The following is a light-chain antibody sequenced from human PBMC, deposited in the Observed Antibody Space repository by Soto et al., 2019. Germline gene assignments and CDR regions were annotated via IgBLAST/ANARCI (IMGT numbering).Light chain of an antibody. CDR3: QQYNDWPPWT. CDR2: GAS. CDR1: QSVSNN. Sequence: EIVMTQSPATLSVSPGERATLSCRASQSVSNNLAWYQQKPGQAPRLLIYGASARATGVPARFSGSGSGTEFTLTIHSLQSEDFAVYYCQQYNDWPPWTFGQGTKVAIK. J-gene: IGKJ1*01. V-gene: IGKV3-15*01.